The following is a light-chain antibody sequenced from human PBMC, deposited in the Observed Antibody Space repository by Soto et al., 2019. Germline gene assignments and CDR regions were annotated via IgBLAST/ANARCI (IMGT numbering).Light chain of an antibody. V-gene: IGLV2-14*02. CDR1: SSDVGNYNL. CDR2: EVS. Sequence: QSVLTQPVSVSGSPGQSITISCTGTSSDVGNYNLVSWYQQHPGKAPKLMIFEVSNRPSGVSNRFSGSKSGNTASLTISGLQAEDEADYYCISYTTSSTSYVFGTGTKLTVL. J-gene: IGLJ1*01. CDR3: ISYTTSSTSYV.